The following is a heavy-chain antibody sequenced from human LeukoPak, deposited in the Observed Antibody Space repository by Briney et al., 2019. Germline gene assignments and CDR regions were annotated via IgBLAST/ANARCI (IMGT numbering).Heavy chain of an antibody. CDR2: INHSGST. J-gene: IGHJ3*02. V-gene: IGHV4-34*01. CDR1: GGSFSGYY. Sequence: SETQSLTCAVYGGSFSGYYWSWIRQPPGKGLEWIGEINHSGSTNYNPSLKSRVTISVDTSKNQFSLKLSSVTAADTAVYYCATAAWNDTAFDIWGQGTMVTVSS. D-gene: IGHD1-1*01. CDR3: ATAAWNDTAFDI.